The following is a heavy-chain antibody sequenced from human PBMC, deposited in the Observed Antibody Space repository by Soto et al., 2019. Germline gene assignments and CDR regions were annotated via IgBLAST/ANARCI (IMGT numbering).Heavy chain of an antibody. CDR1: GYTFTSYG. Sequence: ASVKVSCKASGYTFTSYGISWVRQAPGQGLEWMGWISAYNGNTNYAQKLQGRVTMTTDTSTSTAYMELRSLRSDDTAVYYCARDSRPHVVVPAARAFEIGGQGTVVTVSS. CDR3: ARDSRPHVVVPAARAFEI. V-gene: IGHV1-18*01. D-gene: IGHD2-2*01. CDR2: ISAYNGNT. J-gene: IGHJ3*02.